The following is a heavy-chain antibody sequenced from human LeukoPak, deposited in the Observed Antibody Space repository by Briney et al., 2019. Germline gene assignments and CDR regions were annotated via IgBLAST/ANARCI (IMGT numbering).Heavy chain of an antibody. CDR3: ARRRRDGTNGAGKDFDY. D-gene: IGHD5-24*01. CDR2: IYYRGDT. V-gene: IGHV4-39*01. CDR1: GGSISSSDYY. J-gene: IGHJ4*02. Sequence: PSETLSLTCIVSGGSISSSDYYWAWIRQPPGTGLEWIGTIYYRGDTWYNPSLRSRVTISVDTSKNQFSLKVTSVTAADTAVYYCARRRRDGTNGAGKDFDYWGQGTLVTVSS.